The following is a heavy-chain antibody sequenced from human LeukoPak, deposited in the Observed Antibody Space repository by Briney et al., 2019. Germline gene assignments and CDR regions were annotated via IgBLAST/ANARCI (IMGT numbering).Heavy chain of an antibody. CDR2: ISAYNGNT. D-gene: IGHD2-2*01. CDR1: GYTFTSYG. CDR3: ARIYCRSTSCYPPDY. V-gene: IGHV1-18*01. J-gene: IGHJ4*02. Sequence: GASVKVSCKASGYTFTSYGISWVRQAPGQGLEWMGWISAYNGNTNYAQKLQGRVTMTTDTSTSTAYMELRSLRSDDTAVYYCARIYCRSTSCYPPDYWGQGTLVTVSS.